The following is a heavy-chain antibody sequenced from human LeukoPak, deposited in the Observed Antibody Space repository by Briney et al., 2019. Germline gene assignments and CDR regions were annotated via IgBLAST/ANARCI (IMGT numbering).Heavy chain of an antibody. J-gene: IGHJ4*02. V-gene: IGHV3-74*01. CDR3: ARGGINSPTIDF. CDR2: INTDGTTT. D-gene: IGHD1-26*01. CDR1: GFTFSTYW. Sequence: PGGSLRLSCAASGFTFSTYWMHWVRQPPGKGLVWLSRINTDGTTTTYADSVKGRFTISRDNAKNTLYPQLNSLRADDTAVYFCARGGINSPTIDFWGQGTLVTLSS.